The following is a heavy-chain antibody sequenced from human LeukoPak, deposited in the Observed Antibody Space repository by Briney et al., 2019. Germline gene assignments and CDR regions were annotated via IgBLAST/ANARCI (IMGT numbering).Heavy chain of an antibody. J-gene: IGHJ5*02. V-gene: IGHV3-30*04. CDR2: ISYDGSNK. Sequence: GGSLRLSCAASGFTFSSYAMHWVRQAPGKGLEGVAVISYDGSNKYYADSVKGRFTISRDNAKNSLYLEMNSLRAEDTAVYYCARDPNYGGNSGWFDPWGQGTLVTVSS. D-gene: IGHD4-23*01. CDR3: ARDPNYGGNSGWFDP. CDR1: GFTFSSYA.